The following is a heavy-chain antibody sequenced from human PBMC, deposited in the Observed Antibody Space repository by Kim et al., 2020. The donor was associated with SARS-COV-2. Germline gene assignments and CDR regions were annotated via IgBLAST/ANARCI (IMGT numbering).Heavy chain of an antibody. CDR3: AREVGYDYYYYYGMDV. D-gene: IGHD2-2*03. CDR2: IYSGGST. V-gene: IGHV3-53*01. Sequence: GGSLRLSCAASGFTVSSNYMSWVRQAPGKGLEWVSVIYSGGSTYYADSVKGRFTISRDNSKNTLYLQMNSLRAEDTAVYYCAREVGYDYYYYYGMDVWGQGTTVTVSS. CDR1: GFTVSSNY. J-gene: IGHJ6*02.